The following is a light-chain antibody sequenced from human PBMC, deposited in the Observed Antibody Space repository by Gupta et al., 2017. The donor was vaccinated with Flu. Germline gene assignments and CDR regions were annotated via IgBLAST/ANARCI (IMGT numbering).Light chain of an antibody. CDR2: GAS. Sequence: EIVLTQSPGTLSLSQGEGATLSCRASQSVSSSYLAWYQQKPGQAPRLVIYGASSRATGIPDRFSGSGSGTDFTLTISRLEPEDFAVYYCQQYGTSPPVSFGPGTKVDIK. CDR1: QSVSSSY. J-gene: IGKJ3*01. CDR3: QQYGTSPPVS. V-gene: IGKV3-20*01.